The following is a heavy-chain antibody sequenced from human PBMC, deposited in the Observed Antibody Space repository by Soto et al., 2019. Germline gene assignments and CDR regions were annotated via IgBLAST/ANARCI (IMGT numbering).Heavy chain of an antibody. CDR1: GFTFSTYA. Sequence: WGSLRLSCAVSGFTFSTYAMHWVRQAPGKGLEWVAIMSSDGSNEYYADSVKGRFTIFRDNSKKTLYRQINSLRTEDTAVYYCARYHHASGDYYGLDFWGQGTTVTVSS. CDR2: MSSDGSNE. V-gene: IGHV3-30*03. D-gene: IGHD1-26*01. CDR3: ARYHHASGDYYGLDF. J-gene: IGHJ6*02.